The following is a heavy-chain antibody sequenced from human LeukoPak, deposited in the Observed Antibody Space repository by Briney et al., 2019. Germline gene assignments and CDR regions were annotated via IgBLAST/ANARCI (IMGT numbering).Heavy chain of an antibody. D-gene: IGHD3-22*01. J-gene: IGHJ4*02. CDR3: AKDLYYYDSSGLNDY. V-gene: IGHV3-30*18. Sequence: GGSLRLSCAASGFTFSSYGMHWVRQAPGKGLEWVAVISYDGSNKYYADSVKGRFTISRDNSKNTLYLQMNSLRAEDTAVYYCAKDLYYYDSSGLNDYWGQGTLVTVSS. CDR2: ISYDGSNK. CDR1: GFTFSSYG.